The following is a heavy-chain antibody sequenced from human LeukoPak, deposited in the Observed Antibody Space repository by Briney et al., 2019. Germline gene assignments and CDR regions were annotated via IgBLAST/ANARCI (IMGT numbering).Heavy chain of an antibody. Sequence: SETLSLTCTVSGGSISSYYWSWIRQPPGKGLEWIGYIYYSGSTNYNPSLKSRVTISVDTSKNQFSLSLSSVTAADTAVYYCARVKAGAIDYWGQGTLVTVSS. V-gene: IGHV4-59*12. CDR3: ARVKAGAIDY. CDR2: IYYSGST. D-gene: IGHD4/OR15-4a*01. J-gene: IGHJ4*02. CDR1: GGSISSYY.